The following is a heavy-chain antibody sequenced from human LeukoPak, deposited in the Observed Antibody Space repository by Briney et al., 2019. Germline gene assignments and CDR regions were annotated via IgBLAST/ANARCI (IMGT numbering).Heavy chain of an antibody. V-gene: IGHV3-15*07. CDR1: GFTFSNVW. CDR3: TTDYCTGTTCSLTY. CDR2: IKNKTVGETT. Sequence: GGSLRLSCAASGFTFSNVWMNWVRQAPGMGLEWVGRIKNKTVGETTDYAAPVKGRFTISRDDSRNTLYLQMNSLRTEDTAVYYCTTDYCTGTTCSLTYWGQGTLVTVSS. D-gene: IGHD2-2*01. J-gene: IGHJ4*02.